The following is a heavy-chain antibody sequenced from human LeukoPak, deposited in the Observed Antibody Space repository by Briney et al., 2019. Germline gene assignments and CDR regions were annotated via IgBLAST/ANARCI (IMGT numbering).Heavy chain of an antibody. CDR3: ARDHPYSGYERTIDY. CDR2: INHSGST. D-gene: IGHD5-12*01. J-gene: IGHJ4*02. V-gene: IGHV4-34*01. Sequence: PSETLSLTCAVYGGSFSGYYWSWIRQPPRKGLEWIGEINHSGSTYYNPSLKSRVTISVGTSKNQFSLKLSSVTAADTAVYYCARDHPYSGYERTIDYWGQGTLVTVSS. CDR1: GGSFSGYY.